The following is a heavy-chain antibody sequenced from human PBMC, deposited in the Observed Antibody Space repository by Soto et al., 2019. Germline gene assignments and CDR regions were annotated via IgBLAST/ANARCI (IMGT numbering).Heavy chain of an antibody. CDR1: GYSFTSYW. CDR3: ARQDGWQHFDY. V-gene: IGHV5-51*01. D-gene: IGHD6-19*01. Sequence: GESLKISCQCSGYSFTSYWIGWVRQMPGKGLEWMGIIDPGDSDTRYSPSLQDQVTISADKPITTAYLPWSSLKASDTAMYYCARQDGWQHFDYWGQGTLVTVSS. CDR2: IDPGDSDT. J-gene: IGHJ4*02.